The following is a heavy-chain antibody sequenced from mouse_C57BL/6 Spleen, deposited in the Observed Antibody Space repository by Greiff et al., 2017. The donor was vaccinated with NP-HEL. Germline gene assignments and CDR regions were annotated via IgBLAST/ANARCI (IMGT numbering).Heavy chain of an antibody. CDR3: ARYYYYCSLCYFDG. CDR2: ISSGSSSI. D-gene: IGHD1-1*01. V-gene: IGHV5-17*01. CDR1: GFTFSDYG. Sequence: EVMLVESGGGLVKPGGSLKLSCAASGFTFSDYGMHWVRQAPEKGLEWVAYISSGSSSIYYADTVKGRFPISRDNYKNTLFLQMTSLRSEDTAMYYCARYYYYCSLCYFDGWGTGTTFTVSS. J-gene: IGHJ1*03.